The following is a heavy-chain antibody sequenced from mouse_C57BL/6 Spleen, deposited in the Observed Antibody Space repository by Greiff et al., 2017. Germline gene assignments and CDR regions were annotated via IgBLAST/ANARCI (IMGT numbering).Heavy chain of an antibody. V-gene: IGHV1-19*01. CDR3: ARGGSSERGFDY. J-gene: IGHJ2*01. CDR1: GYTFTDYY. Sequence: VQLQQSGPVLVKPGASVKMSCKASGYTFTDYYMNWVKQSHGKSLEWIGVINPYNGGTSYNQKFKGKATLTVDKSSSTAYMELNSLTSEDSAVYYCARGGSSERGFDYWGQGTTLTVSS. CDR2: INPYNGGT. D-gene: IGHD1-1*01.